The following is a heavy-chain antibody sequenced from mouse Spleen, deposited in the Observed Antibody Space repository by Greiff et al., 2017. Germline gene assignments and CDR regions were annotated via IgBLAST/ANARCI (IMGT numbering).Heavy chain of an antibody. V-gene: IGHV1-15*01. J-gene: IGHJ2*01. CDR3: TRDGYYDY. CDR1: GYTFTDYE. D-gene: IGHD2-3*01. CDR2: IDPETGGT. Sequence: VQLQESGAELVRPGASVTLSCKASGYTFTDYEMHWVKQTPVHGLEWIGAIDPETGGTAYNQKFKGKAILTADKSSSTAYMELRSLTSEDSAVYYCTRDGYYDYWGQGTTLTVSS.